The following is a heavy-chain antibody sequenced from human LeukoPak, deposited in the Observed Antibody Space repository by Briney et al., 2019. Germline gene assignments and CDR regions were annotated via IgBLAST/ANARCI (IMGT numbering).Heavy chain of an antibody. D-gene: IGHD2-15*01. V-gene: IGHV1-2*06. CDR2: INPSSGGT. J-gene: IGHJ5*02. CDR3: ARGYCSGGSCYSVENWFDP. Sequence: ASVKVSCKASGYTFTKYYMFWVRQAPGQGLEWTGRINPSSGGTDYAQKFQGRVTMTRDTSISTACMELSRLRSDDTAMYYCARGYCSGGSCYSVENWFDPWGQGTLVTVSS. CDR1: GYTFTKYY.